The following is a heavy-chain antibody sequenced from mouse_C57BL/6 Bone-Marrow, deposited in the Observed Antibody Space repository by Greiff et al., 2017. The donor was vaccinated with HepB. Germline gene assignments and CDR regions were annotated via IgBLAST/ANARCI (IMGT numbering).Heavy chain of an antibody. CDR1: GYTFTSYW. Sequence: QVQLQQPGAELVKPGASVKLSCKASGYTFTSYWMQWVKQRPGQGLEWIGEIDPSDSYTNYNQKFKGKATLTVDTSSSPAYMQLSSLTSEDSAVYYCARFHYSNYEGYFDYWGQGTTLTVSS. J-gene: IGHJ2*01. D-gene: IGHD2-5*01. CDR3: ARFHYSNYEGYFDY. V-gene: IGHV1-50*01. CDR2: IDPSDSYT.